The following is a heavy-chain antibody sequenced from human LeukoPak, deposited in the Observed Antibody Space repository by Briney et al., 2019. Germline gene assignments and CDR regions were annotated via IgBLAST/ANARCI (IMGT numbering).Heavy chain of an antibody. CDR3: AGGFEGCSGGSCYYGDYYYMDV. D-gene: IGHD2-15*01. CDR1: GYTFTSCD. V-gene: IGHV1-8*01. CDR2: INPNSGNT. J-gene: IGHJ6*03. Sequence: APVKVSCKASGYTFTSCDINWVRQATGQGLEWMGWINPNSGNTGYAQKFQGRVTMTRNTSISTAYMELSSLRSEDTAVYYCAGGFEGCSGGSCYYGDYYYMDVWGKGTTVTISS.